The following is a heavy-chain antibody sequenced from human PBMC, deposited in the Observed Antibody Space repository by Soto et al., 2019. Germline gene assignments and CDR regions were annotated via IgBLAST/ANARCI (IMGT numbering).Heavy chain of an antibody. J-gene: IGHJ4*02. Sequence: QLQLQESGPGLVKPAEILSLTCTVSGGSISSSNYYWGWIRQPPGKGLEWIGSISYSGTTYFNPSLRSRLTISVDTSKNQLSLQLSSVTAADTAIYHCARRARKDCSDYNCYLAFVFDYWGQGTLVTVSS. V-gene: IGHV4-39*01. CDR2: ISYSGTT. CDR3: ARRARKDCSDYNCYLAFVFDY. CDR1: GGSISSSNYY. D-gene: IGHD2-15*01.